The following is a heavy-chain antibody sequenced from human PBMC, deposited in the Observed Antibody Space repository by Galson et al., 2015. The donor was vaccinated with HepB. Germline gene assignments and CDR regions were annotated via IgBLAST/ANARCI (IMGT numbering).Heavy chain of an antibody. CDR2: IRSKANSYAT. Sequence: SLRLSCAASGFTFSGSAMHWVRQASGKGLEWVGRIRSKANSYATAYAASVKGRFTISRDDSKNTAYLQMNSLKTEDTAVYYCGLYYYDSSPLAHAFDIWGQGTMVTVSS. J-gene: IGHJ3*02. CDR3: GLYYYDSSPLAHAFDI. V-gene: IGHV3-73*01. D-gene: IGHD3-22*01. CDR1: GFTFSGSA.